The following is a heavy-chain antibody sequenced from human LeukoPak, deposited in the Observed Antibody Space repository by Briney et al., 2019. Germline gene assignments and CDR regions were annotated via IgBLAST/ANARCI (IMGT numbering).Heavy chain of an antibody. Sequence: GGSLRLSCAASGFIFSSYAMNWVRQAPGKGLEWVSVITGSGDNTYYADSVKGRFTISRDNAKNSLYLQMNSLRAEDTAVYYCARDRRVPAIAAAGHDAFDIWGQGTMVTVSS. V-gene: IGHV3-21*01. J-gene: IGHJ3*02. CDR3: ARDRRVPAIAAAGHDAFDI. CDR1: GFIFSSYA. CDR2: ITGSGDNT. D-gene: IGHD6-13*01.